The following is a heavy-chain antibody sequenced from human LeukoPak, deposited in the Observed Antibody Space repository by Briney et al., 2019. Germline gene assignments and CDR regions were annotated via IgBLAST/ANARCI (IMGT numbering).Heavy chain of an antibody. CDR3: ARGACSGGSCYYYFDY. D-gene: IGHD2-15*01. V-gene: IGHV4-34*01. Sequence: SETLSLTCAVYGXSFSGYYWSWIRQPPGKGLEWIGEINHSGSTNYNPSLKSRATISVDTSKNQFSLKLSSVTAADTAVYYCARGACSGGSCYYYFDYWGQGTLVTVSS. J-gene: IGHJ4*02. CDR2: INHSGST. CDR1: GXSFSGYY.